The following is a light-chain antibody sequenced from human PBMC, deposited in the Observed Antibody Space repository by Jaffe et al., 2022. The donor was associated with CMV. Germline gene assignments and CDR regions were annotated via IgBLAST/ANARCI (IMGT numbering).Light chain of an antibody. CDR1: QDINNW. CDR2: GAS. CDR3: QQANSFPSIT. Sequence: DIQMTQSPSSVSASVGDTVTITCRASQDINNWLAWYQQKPGKAPKLLIYGASSLQSGVPSRFSGSGSGTDFTLTINSLQPEDFATYYCQQANSFPSITFGQGTRLEIK. V-gene: IGKV1-12*02. J-gene: IGKJ5*01.